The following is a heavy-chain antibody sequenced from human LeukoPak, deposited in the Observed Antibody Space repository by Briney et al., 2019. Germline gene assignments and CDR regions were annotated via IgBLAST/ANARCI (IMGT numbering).Heavy chain of an antibody. CDR2: ISTSGSTI. J-gene: IGHJ4*02. V-gene: IGHV3-11*01. D-gene: IGHD1-7*01. Sequence: GGSLRLSCAASGFTFSDYYMSWIRQAPGKGLEWVSYISTSGSTIYYADSVKGRFTISRDNAKNSLSLHMNSLRAEDTAVYYCARHAGNYYFDYWGQGTPVTVSS. CDR3: ARHAGNYYFDY. CDR1: GFTFSDYY.